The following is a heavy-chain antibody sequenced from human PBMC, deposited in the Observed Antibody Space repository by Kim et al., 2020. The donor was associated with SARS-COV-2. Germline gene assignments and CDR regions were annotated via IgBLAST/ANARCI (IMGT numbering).Heavy chain of an antibody. V-gene: IGHV3-33*06. D-gene: IGHD6-13*01. J-gene: IGHJ1*01. Sequence: GGSLRLSCAASGFTFSSYGMHWVRQAPGKGLEWVAVIWNDGSNKYYADSVKGRFTISRDNSKNTLYLQMNSLRAEDTAVYYCAKDAYSSSWYGGYFQHWGPGTLVTVSS. CDR3: AKDAYSSSWYGGYFQH. CDR1: GFTFSSYG. CDR2: IWNDGSNK.